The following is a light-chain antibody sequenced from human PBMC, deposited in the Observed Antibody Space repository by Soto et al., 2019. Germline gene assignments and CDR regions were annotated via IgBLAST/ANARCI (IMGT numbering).Light chain of an antibody. CDR3: QSYDSSNVV. CDR1: SGSIASNY. V-gene: IGLV6-57*02. J-gene: IGLJ2*01. CDR2: EDN. Sequence: NFMLTQPHSVSESPGKTVTISCTGSSGSIASNYVQWYQQRPGSAPPTVIYEDNQRPSGVPDRFSGSIDSSSNSASLTISGLKTEDEADYYCQSYDSSNVVFGGGTKVTVL.